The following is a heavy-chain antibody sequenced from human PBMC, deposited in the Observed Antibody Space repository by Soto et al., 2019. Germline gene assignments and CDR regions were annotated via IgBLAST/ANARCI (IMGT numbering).Heavy chain of an antibody. J-gene: IGHJ6*02. Sequence: QVQLQQWGAGLLKPSETLSLTCAVSGESFSDYYWTWIRQPPGKGLEWIGEINQSGSTNSNPSLKSRVTISIDTSKNRMSLQLRSVTAADTAVYYCVGSSSHYFYGMDVWGQGTTVTVSS. CDR1: GESFSDYY. V-gene: IGHV4-34*02. CDR2: INQSGST. CDR3: VGSSSHYFYGMDV. D-gene: IGHD6-6*01.